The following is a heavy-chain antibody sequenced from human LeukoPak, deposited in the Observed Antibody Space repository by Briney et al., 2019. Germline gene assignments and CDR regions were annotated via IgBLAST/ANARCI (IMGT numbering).Heavy chain of an antibody. V-gene: IGHV3-33*01. Sequence: PGGSLRLSCAASGFTFSSYGMHWVRQAPGKGLEWVAVIWYDGSNKYYADSVKGRFTISRDNSKNTLYLQMNSLRAEDTAVYYCASTVTRHDYFDYWGQGTLVTVSS. CDR3: ASTVTRHDYFDY. D-gene: IGHD4-17*01. CDR2: IWYDGSNK. CDR1: GFTFSSYG. J-gene: IGHJ4*02.